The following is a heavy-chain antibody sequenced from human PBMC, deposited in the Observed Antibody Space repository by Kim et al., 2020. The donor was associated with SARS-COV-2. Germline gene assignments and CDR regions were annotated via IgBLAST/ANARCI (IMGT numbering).Heavy chain of an antibody. CDR2: IDVSGGGT. J-gene: IGHJ6*02. CDR1: GYTFSTYY. CDR3: ARAYYDGGFGFGMDV. V-gene: IGHV1-46*01. Sequence: ASVKVSCKASGYTFSTYYIHWVRQAPGEGLEWVGVIDVSGGGTTYAQKFQDRVTMTRDTSTSTVYMELRSLRSEETAEDTAGYYCARAYYDGGFGFGMDVWGQGTTVTVSS. D-gene: IGHD3-22*01.